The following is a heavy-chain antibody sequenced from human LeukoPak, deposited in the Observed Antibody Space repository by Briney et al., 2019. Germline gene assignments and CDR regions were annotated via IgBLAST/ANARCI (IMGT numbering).Heavy chain of an antibody. Sequence: SGASLRLSCSASGFTFSIYAMNWVPQAPGRGLEWVSGISSSGGSTYYADSVKGRFTISRDNSKNTLSLQMNSLRAEDTALYYCAKDQKYCSSSNCQLGPRGYYYYYGMDVWGQGTTVTVSS. CDR3: AKDQKYCSSSNCQLGPRGYYYYYGMDV. V-gene: IGHV3-23*01. D-gene: IGHD2-2*01. CDR1: GFTFSIYA. CDR2: ISSSGGST. J-gene: IGHJ6*02.